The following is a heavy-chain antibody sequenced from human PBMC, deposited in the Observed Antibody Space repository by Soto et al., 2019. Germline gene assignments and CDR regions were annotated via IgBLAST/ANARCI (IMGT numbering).Heavy chain of an antibody. V-gene: IGHV1-2*04. J-gene: IGHJ6*02. D-gene: IGHD3-16*01. CDR2: INPNSGGT. Sequence: ASVKVSCKASGYTFTSYHINWVRQAPGQGLEWMGWINPNSGGTNYAQKFQGWVTMTRDTSISTAYMELSRLRSDDTAVYYCARDESPGGYYYGMDVWGQGTTVTVSS. CDR3: ARDESPGGYYYGMDV. CDR1: GYTFTSYH.